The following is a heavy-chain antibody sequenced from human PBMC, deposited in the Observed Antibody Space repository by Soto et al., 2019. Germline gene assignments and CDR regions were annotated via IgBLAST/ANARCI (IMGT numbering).Heavy chain of an antibody. J-gene: IGHJ4*02. D-gene: IGHD1-7*01. Sequence: CTVSGGSISSGGYYWWTWVRQPPGQGLEWIGEIYRTGSTNYNPSLKSRVTISLDKSENQFSLKVTSLTAADTAVYYCASRDPGTSVDYWGQGTLVTVSS. CDR2: IYRTGST. CDR1: GGSISSGGYYW. CDR3: ASRDPGTSVDY. V-gene: IGHV4-4*02.